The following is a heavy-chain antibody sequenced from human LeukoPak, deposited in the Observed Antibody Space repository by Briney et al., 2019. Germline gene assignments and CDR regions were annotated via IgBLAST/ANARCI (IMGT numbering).Heavy chain of an antibody. V-gene: IGHV1-58*01. CDR3: ARAHGSIAAAGRNAFDI. CDR1: GFTFTSSA. Sequence: SVKVSCKASGFTFTSSAVQWVRQARGQRLEWIGWIVVGSGNTNYAQKFQERVTVTRDMSTSTAYMELSSLRSEDTALYYCARAHGSIAAAGRNAFDIWGQGTMVTVSS. CDR2: IVVGSGNT. J-gene: IGHJ3*02. D-gene: IGHD6-13*01.